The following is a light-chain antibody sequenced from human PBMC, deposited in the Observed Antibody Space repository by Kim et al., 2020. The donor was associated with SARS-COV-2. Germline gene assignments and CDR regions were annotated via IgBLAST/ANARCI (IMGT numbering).Light chain of an antibody. Sequence: QSFTISCAGTNIDMGVYNYVSRYQQHPGKAPKLIIIDVSSRPSGVSNHFSGSKSGNPASLTISGLQAEDEADYFCTSFTTSTTYVFGTGTKVTVL. CDR1: NIDMGVYNY. CDR2: DVS. CDR3: TSFTTSTTYV. V-gene: IGLV2-14*03. J-gene: IGLJ1*01.